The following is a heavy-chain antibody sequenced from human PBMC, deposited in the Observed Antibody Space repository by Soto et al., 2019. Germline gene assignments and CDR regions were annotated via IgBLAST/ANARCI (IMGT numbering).Heavy chain of an antibody. CDR3: ASEGYCSGGSCSYDAFDI. J-gene: IGHJ3*02. D-gene: IGHD2-15*01. Sequence: QVQLVQSGAEVKKPGSSVKVSCKASGGTFSSYAISWVRQAPGQGLEWMGGIIPIFGTANYAQKFQGRVTITADESTSTAYMELSSLRSEDMAVYYCASEGYCSGGSCSYDAFDIWGQGTMVTVSS. CDR1: GGTFSSYA. V-gene: IGHV1-69*12. CDR2: IIPIFGTA.